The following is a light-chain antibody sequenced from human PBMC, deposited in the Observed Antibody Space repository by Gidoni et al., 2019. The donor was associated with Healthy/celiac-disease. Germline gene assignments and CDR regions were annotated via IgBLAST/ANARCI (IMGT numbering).Light chain of an antibody. V-gene: IGKV1-5*03. Sequence: DTQMTKSPSTLSASVGDRVTITCRASQSISSWLAWYQQKPGKAPKLLIYKASSLESGVPSRFSGSGSGTEFTLTISSLQPDDFATYYCQQYNSYPYTFGQGTKLEIK. J-gene: IGKJ2*01. CDR1: QSISSW. CDR2: KAS. CDR3: QQYNSYPYT.